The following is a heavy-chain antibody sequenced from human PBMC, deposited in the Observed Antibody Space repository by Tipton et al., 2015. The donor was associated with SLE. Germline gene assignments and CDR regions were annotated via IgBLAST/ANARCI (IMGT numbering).Heavy chain of an antibody. J-gene: IGHJ4*02. D-gene: IGHD7-27*01. V-gene: IGHV3-33*01. CDR2: IWYDGSSK. Sequence: SLRLSCAASGFTFSSYGMHWVRQAPGKGLEWVAVIWYDGSSKYYADSVKGRFTISRDNSKNTLYLQMNSLRAEDTAVYYCARNWGAWGIDHWGQGTLVTVSS. CDR1: GFTFSSYG. CDR3: ARNWGAWGIDH.